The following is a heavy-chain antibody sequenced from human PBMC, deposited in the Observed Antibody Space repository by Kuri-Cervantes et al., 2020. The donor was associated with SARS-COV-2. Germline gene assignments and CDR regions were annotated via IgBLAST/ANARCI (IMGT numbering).Heavy chain of an antibody. D-gene: IGHD3-10*01. CDR2: IYYTGST. CDR3: ARSHGSGSYYNYRLSLDY. Sequence: SETLSLTCTVSGGSISSYYRSWIRQPPGKGLEWIGYIYYTGSTNYNPSLKSRVTISVDTSKNQFSLKLSSVTAADTAVYYCARSHGSGSYYNYRLSLDYWGQGTLVTVSS. CDR1: GGSISSYY. J-gene: IGHJ4*02. V-gene: IGHV4-59*12.